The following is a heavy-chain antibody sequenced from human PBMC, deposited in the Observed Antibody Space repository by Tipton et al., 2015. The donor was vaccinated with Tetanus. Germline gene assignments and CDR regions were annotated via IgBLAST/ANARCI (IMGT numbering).Heavy chain of an antibody. Sequence: SLRLSCTASGFTFGDYAMSWFRQAPGKGLEWVGFIRSKAYGGTTEYAASVKGRFTISRDDSKSIAYLQMNSLKTEDTAVYYCTRSWRGIAVHTRVYNWFDPWGQGTLVTVSS. J-gene: IGHJ5*02. CDR2: IRSKAYGGTT. D-gene: IGHD6-19*01. CDR1: GFTFGDYA. V-gene: IGHV3-49*03. CDR3: TRSWRGIAVHTRVYNWFDP.